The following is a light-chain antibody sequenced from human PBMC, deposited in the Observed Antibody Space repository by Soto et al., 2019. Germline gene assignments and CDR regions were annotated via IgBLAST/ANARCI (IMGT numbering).Light chain of an antibody. CDR1: ESISSW. CDR2: KAS. CDR3: QQHNSYPRT. J-gene: IGKJ1*01. V-gene: IGKV1-5*03. Sequence: DIQMTQSPSTLSASVGDRVIITCRASESISSWLAWYQQKPGKAPKLLIYKASSLESGVPSRFSGSGSGTEVTLTISSLQPDDFATYYCQQHNSYPRTFGQGTKVEIK.